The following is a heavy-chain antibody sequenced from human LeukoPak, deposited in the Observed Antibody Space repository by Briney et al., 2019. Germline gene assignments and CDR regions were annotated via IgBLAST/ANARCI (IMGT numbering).Heavy chain of an antibody. CDR2: ISGSGGST. J-gene: IGHJ4*02. CDR1: GFTFSSYA. D-gene: IGHD3-3*01. V-gene: IGHV3-23*01. Sequence: GGSLRLSXAASGFTFSSYAMSWVRQTPGKGLEWVSAISGSGGSTYYADSVKGRFTISRDNSKNTLYLQMNSLRAEDTAVYYCAKGYYDFWSGYLRNPYYFDYWGQGTLVTVSS. CDR3: AKGYYDFWSGYLRNPYYFDY.